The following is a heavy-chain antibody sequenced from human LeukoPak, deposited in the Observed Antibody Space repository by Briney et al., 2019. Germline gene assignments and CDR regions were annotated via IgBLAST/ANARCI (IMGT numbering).Heavy chain of an antibody. CDR3: ARGGYFWSGLVLAYYYYYMDV. CDR1: GYTFTSYD. D-gene: IGHD3-3*01. V-gene: IGHV1-8*01. Sequence: SVKVSCKASGYTFTSYDINWLRQATGQGLEWMEWMNPNNGNQGYAQKFQGRVTMTRNTSISTAYMELSSLRSEDTAVYYCARGGYFWSGLVLAYYYYYMDVWGKGTTVTVSS. CDR2: MNPNNGNQ. J-gene: IGHJ6*03.